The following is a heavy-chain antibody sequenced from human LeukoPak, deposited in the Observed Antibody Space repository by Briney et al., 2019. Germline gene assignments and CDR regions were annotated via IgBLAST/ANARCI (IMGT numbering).Heavy chain of an antibody. V-gene: IGHV3-33*01. CDR1: GFTFSSYG. J-gene: IGHJ4*02. Sequence: GGSLRLSCAASGFTFSSYGMHWVRQAPGKGLEWVAVIWYDGSNKYYADSVKGRFTISRDNSKNTLYLQMNSLRAEDTAVYYCASDCKKWELLGTGYWGQGTLVTVSS. CDR3: ASDCKKWELLGTGY. CDR2: IWYDGSNK. D-gene: IGHD1-26*01.